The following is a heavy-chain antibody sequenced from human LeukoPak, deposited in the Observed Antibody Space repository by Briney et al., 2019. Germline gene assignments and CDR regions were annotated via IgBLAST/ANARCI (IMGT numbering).Heavy chain of an antibody. CDR3: ARWMTYYYDSSGYYDAFDI. Sequence: GASVKVSCKASGYTFTSYGIRWVRQAPGQGLEWMGWINAYNGNTNYAQKLQGTVTMTTDTSTSTAYMELRSLRSDDTAVYYWARWMTYYYDSSGYYDAFDIWGQGTMVTVSS. CDR1: GYTFTSYG. CDR2: INAYNGNT. D-gene: IGHD3-22*01. V-gene: IGHV1-18*01. J-gene: IGHJ3*02.